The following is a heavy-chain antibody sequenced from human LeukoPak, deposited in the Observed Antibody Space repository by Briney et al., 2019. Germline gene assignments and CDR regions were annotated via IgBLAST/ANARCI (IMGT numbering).Heavy chain of an antibody. CDR2: IYYSGST. V-gene: IGHV4-39*01. Sequence: SETLSLTCTVSGGSISSSSYYWGWMRQPPGKGLEWIGSIYYSGSTYYNPSLKSRVTISVDTSKNQFSLKLSSVTAADTAVYYCARMGSYRTGYYFDYWGQGTLVTVST. D-gene: IGHD1-26*01. CDR1: GGSISSSSYY. CDR3: ARMGSYRTGYYFDY. J-gene: IGHJ4*02.